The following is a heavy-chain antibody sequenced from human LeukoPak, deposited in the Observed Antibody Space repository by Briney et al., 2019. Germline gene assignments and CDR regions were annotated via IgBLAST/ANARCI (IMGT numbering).Heavy chain of an antibody. CDR1: GVSISSSSYY. CDR3: ARDTHLDY. V-gene: IGHV4-39*02. Sequence: SETLSLTCTVSGVSISSSSYYWGWIRQPPGKGLEWIGTIYYSGSTYYNPSLKSRVTISVEKSKNQFSLKLSSVTAADTAVYYCARDTHLDYWGQGTLVTVSA. J-gene: IGHJ4*02. CDR2: IYYSGST. D-gene: IGHD2-15*01.